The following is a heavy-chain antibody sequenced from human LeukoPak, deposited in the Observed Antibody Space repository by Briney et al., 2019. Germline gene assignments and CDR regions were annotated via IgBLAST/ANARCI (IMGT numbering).Heavy chain of an antibody. Sequence: SETLSLTCTVSGGSISSGSYYWGWIRQPPGKGLEWIGSIYYSGSTYYNPSLKSRVTISVDTSKNQFSLKLSSVTAADTAVYYCARVGYYDILTGYEENWFDPWGQGTLVTVSS. J-gene: IGHJ5*02. CDR1: GGSISSGSYY. V-gene: IGHV4-39*07. D-gene: IGHD3-9*01. CDR2: IYYSGST. CDR3: ARVGYYDILTGYEENWFDP.